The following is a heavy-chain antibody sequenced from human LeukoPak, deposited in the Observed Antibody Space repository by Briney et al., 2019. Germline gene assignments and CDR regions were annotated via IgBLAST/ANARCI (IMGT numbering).Heavy chain of an antibody. Sequence: GGSLRLSCAASGFTFSSYSMNWVRQAPGKGLEWVSYITSSSGIIYYGDSVKGRFTVSRDNAKNSLYLQMNSLRAEDTAVYYCARVGLWHYPVDSWGQGTLVTVSS. V-gene: IGHV3-48*01. CDR3: ARVGLWHYPVDS. CDR1: GFTFSSYS. J-gene: IGHJ4*02. CDR2: ITSSSGII. D-gene: IGHD1-7*01.